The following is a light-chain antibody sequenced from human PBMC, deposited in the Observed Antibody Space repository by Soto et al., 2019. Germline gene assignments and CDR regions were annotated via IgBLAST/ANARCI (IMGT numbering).Light chain of an antibody. V-gene: IGLV2-14*01. Sequence: QSALTQPASVSGSPGQSITISCTGTNSDVGDYNYVSWYQQHPGKAPKLIIYEVSNRPSGISDRFSASKSGNTASLTTSGLQAEDEADYYCSSYTNSNTRVFGTGTKLTVL. CDR3: SSYTNSNTRV. CDR1: NSDVGDYNY. J-gene: IGLJ1*01. CDR2: EVS.